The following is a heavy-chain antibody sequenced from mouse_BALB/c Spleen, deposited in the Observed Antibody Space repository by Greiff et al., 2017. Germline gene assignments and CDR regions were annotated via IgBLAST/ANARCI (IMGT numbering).Heavy chain of an antibody. Sequence: VQLQQPGAELVKPGASVKLSCKASGYTFTSYWMHWVKQRPGQGLEWIGEINPSNGRTNYNEKFKSKATLTVDKSSSTAYMQLSSLTSEDSAVYYCALIREGYYAMDYWGQGTSVTVSS. J-gene: IGHJ4*01. V-gene: IGHV1S81*02. CDR3: ALIREGYYAMDY. CDR1: GYTFTSYW. D-gene: IGHD1-1*01. CDR2: INPSNGRT.